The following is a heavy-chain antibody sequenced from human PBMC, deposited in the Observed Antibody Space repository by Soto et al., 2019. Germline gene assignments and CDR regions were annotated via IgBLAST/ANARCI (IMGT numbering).Heavy chain of an antibody. J-gene: IGHJ2*01. Sequence: QLQLQESGPGLVKPSETLSLTCTVSGVSVSSGYYHWGWIRQPPGKGLEWIGYIYSTGATTDYNPSIRIGATVSLEASKTQFTLTINSVSAAGTAVYYCVRDRRNYDIGRGRGYFDLWGRGTLVIVSS. CDR1: GVSVSSGYYH. CDR2: IYSTGATT. V-gene: IGHV4-61*01. CDR3: VRDRRNYDIGRGRGYFDL. D-gene: IGHD3-22*01.